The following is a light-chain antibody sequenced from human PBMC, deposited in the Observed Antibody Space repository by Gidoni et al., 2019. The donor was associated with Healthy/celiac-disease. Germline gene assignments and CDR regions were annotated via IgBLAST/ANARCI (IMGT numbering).Light chain of an antibody. CDR2: AAS. CDR3: QKYNSAPRT. Sequence: DIQMTQSPSSLSASVGDRVTITCRASEGISNYLAWYQQKPGKVPKLLIYAASTLQAGVPSRFSGSGSGTDFTLTISSLQPEDVATYYCQKYNSAPRTFVPVTKVEIK. J-gene: IGKJ1*01. V-gene: IGKV1-27*01. CDR1: EGISNY.